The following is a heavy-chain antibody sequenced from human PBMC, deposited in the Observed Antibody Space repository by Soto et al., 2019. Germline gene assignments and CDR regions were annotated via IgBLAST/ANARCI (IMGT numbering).Heavy chain of an antibody. Sequence: ASVKVSCKASGYTFTSYYMHWVRQAPGQGLEWMGIINPSGGSTSYAQKFQDRVTMTRDTSTSTVYMELSSLRSEDTAVYYCARDPSVDSGSYYAAFDIWGQGTMVTVSS. CDR1: GYTFTSYY. D-gene: IGHD1-26*01. V-gene: IGHV1-46*01. J-gene: IGHJ3*02. CDR3: ARDPSVDSGSYYAAFDI. CDR2: INPSGGST.